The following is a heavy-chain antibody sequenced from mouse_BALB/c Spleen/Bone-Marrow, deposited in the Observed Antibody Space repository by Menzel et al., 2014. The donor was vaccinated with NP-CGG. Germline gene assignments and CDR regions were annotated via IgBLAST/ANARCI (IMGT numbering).Heavy chain of an antibody. CDR2: IDPANGNT. D-gene: IGHD4-1*01. CDR3: ARWEYYAMDY. J-gene: IGHJ4*01. CDR1: GFNIKDTY. V-gene: IGHV14-3*02. Sequence: VQLKESGAELVKPGASATLSCTASGFNIKDTYMHWVKQRPEQGLEWIGRIDPANGNTKYDPKFQGKATITADTSSSTAYLQLSSLTSEDTAVYYCARWEYYAMDYWGQGTSVTVSS.